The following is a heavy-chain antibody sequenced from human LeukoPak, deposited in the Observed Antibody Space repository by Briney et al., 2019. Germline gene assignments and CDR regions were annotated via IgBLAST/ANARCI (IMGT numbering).Heavy chain of an antibody. CDR3: ARAMYYYDSSGYYPLVY. CDR2: IKPDGSGK. D-gene: IGHD3-22*01. J-gene: IGHJ4*02. Sequence: PGGSLRLSCAASGFTFSSYWMSWVRQAPGKGLEWVANIKPDGSGKYYVDSVKGRFTVSRDNAKNSLYLQMNSLRAEDTAVYCCARAMYYYDSSGYYPLVYWGQGTLVTVSS. CDR1: GFTFSSYW. V-gene: IGHV3-7*01.